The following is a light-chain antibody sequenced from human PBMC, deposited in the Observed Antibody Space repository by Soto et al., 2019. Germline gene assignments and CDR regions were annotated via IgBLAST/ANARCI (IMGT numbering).Light chain of an antibody. V-gene: IGKV3-15*01. CDR2: GPS. CDR3: QQYKHWALA. J-gene: IGKJ1*01. Sequence: EIVMTQSPATLSVSPGERAILSCRASQSVTNNLAWYQQKPGQAPRLLIWGPSTRATGIPGRVSGRGSVREITLTLTTLQCQDFAVYYCQQYKHWALAFGQGTKVEIK. CDR1: QSVTNN.